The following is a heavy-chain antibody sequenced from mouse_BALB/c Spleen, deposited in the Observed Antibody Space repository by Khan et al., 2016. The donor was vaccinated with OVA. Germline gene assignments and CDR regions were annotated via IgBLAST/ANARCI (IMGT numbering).Heavy chain of an antibody. J-gene: IGHJ4*01. D-gene: IGHD1-1*01. Sequence: QIQLVQSGPELQKPGATVKISCKASGYTFTNYGMNWVKQSPGKVLKWMGWIITYTGEPTYADDFKGRFPLSLETSASTAYLSINTLNNEVTATYYCARPHYVSYTLAYWGQGTSVSVSS. CDR2: IITYTGEP. CDR3: ARPHYVSYTLAY. CDR1: GYTFTNYG. V-gene: IGHV9-3-1*01.